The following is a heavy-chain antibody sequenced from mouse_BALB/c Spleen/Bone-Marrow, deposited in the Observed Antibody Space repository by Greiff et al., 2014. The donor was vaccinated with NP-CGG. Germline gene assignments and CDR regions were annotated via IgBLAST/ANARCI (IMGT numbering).Heavy chain of an antibody. CDR3: AREGPWFAY. CDR2: IGTCYGGT. J-gene: IGHJ3*01. CDR1: GYTFTDYA. V-gene: IGHV1S137*01. Sequence: QVQLQQSGAELVRPGASVTMSCKASGYTFTDYAMHWVKQRHGQGLEWIGVIGTCYGGTNYNEKFKGKSTLTVDKSSSTAYMEXXXLTSEDSAIYYCAREGPWFAYWGQGTLVTVSA.